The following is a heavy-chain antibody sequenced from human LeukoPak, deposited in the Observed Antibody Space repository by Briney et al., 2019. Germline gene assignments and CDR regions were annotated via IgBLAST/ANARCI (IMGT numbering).Heavy chain of an antibody. V-gene: IGHV1-24*01. CDR1: GYTLTELS. CDR3: ATDRWFGGTLDY. Sequence: GASVKVSCKVSGYTLTELSMHWVRQAPGKGLEWMGGFDPEDGETIYAQKFQGRVTTTEDTSTDTAYMELSSLRSEDTAVYYCATDRWFGGTLDYWGQGTLVTVSS. D-gene: IGHD3-10*01. J-gene: IGHJ4*02. CDR2: FDPEDGET.